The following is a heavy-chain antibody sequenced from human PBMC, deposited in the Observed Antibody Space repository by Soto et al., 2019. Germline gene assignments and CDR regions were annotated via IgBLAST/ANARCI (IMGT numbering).Heavy chain of an antibody. D-gene: IGHD3-22*01. V-gene: IGHV3-30*18. CDR3: AKEKEWMIDGDY. CDR1: GFTFTTYG. Sequence: QVQLVESGGGVVQPGRSLRLSCAASGFTFTTYGMHWVRQAPGKGLEWVAVISYDGRVKFYADSVKGRFTISRDNSINTVYLQMNSLRVEDTAVYYCAKEKEWMIDGDYWGQGTLVTVSS. J-gene: IGHJ4*02. CDR2: ISYDGRVK.